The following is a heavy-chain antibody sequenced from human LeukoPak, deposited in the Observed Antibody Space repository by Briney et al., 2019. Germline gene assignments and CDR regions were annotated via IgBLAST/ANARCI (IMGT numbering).Heavy chain of an antibody. Sequence: GGSLRLSCAASGFTVSNNYMSWVRQAPGKGLEWVSVIYSGGSTYYADSVKGRFSISRDNSKNTLYLQMNSLRAEDTAVYYCARWTDYGLGGLDYWGQGTMVTV. CDR3: ARWTDYGLGGLDY. D-gene: IGHD3-10*01. J-gene: IGHJ4*02. CDR2: IYSGGST. V-gene: IGHV3-66*01. CDR1: GFTVSNNY.